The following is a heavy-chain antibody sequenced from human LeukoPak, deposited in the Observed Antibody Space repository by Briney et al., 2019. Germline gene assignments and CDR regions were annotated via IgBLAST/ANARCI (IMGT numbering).Heavy chain of an antibody. D-gene: IGHD6-6*01. V-gene: IGHV1-2*02. CDR2: INPNSGGT. CDR1: GYTFTGYY. CDR3: ARGGASYSSSSGTLPLLGY. J-gene: IGHJ4*02. Sequence: ASVKVSCKASGYTFTGYYMHWVRQAPGQGLEWMGWINPNSGGTNYAQKFQGRVTMTRDTSISTAYMELSRLRSDDTAVYYCARGGASYSSSSGTLPLLGYWGQGTLVTVSS.